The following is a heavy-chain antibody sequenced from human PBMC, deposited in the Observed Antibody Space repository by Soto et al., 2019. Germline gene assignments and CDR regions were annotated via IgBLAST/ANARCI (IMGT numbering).Heavy chain of an antibody. Sequence: KTSETLSLTCTVSGGSISSSSYYWGWIRQPPGKGLEWIGSIYYSGSTYYNPSLKSRVTISVDTSKNQFSLKLSSVTAADTAVYYCASPARYSSSPFDYWGQGTLVTVS. CDR3: ASPARYSSSPFDY. D-gene: IGHD6-6*01. CDR2: IYYSGST. V-gene: IGHV4-39*01. CDR1: GGSISSSSYY. J-gene: IGHJ4*02.